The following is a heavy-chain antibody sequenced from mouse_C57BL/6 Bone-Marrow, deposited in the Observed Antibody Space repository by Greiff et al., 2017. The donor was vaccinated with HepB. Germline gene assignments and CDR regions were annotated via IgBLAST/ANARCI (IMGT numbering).Heavy chain of an antibody. CDR2: ISGGGGNT. D-gene: IGHD2-3*01. CDR3: ARQIYDGYPLYFDV. V-gene: IGHV5-9*01. J-gene: IGHJ1*03. CDR1: GFTFSSYT. Sequence: EVKLVESGGGLVKPGGSLKLSCAASGFTFSSYTMSWVRQAPEKRLEWVATISGGGGNTYYPDSVKGRFTISRDNAKNTLYLQMSSLRSEDTALYYCARQIYDGYPLYFDVWGTGTTVTVSS.